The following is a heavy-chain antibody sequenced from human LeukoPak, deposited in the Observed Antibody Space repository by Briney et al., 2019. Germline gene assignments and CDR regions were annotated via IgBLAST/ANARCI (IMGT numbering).Heavy chain of an antibody. D-gene: IGHD4-17*01. CDR2: IYYSGST. J-gene: IGHJ4*02. CDR1: GGSINNYY. CDR3: ARVHDYAAFDY. V-gene: IGHV4-59*01. Sequence: KPSETLSLTCTVSGGSINNYYWSWIRQPPGKGLEWIGYIYYSGSTNYNPSLKSRVTISVDTSKNQFSLKLSSVTAADTAVYYCARVHDYAAFDYWGQGTLVTVSS.